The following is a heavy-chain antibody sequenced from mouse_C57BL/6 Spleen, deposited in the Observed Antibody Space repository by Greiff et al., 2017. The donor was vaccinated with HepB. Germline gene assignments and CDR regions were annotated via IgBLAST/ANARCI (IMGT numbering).Heavy chain of an antibody. CDR1: GYTFTSYW. V-gene: IGHV1-50*01. D-gene: IGHD4-1*01. Sequence: QVQLQQSGAELVKPGASVKLSCKASGYTFTSYWMQWVKQRPGQGLEWIGEIDPSDSYTNYNQKFKGKATLTVDTSSSTAYMQLSSLTSEDSAVYYCAELGRLDYWGQGTTLTVSS. J-gene: IGHJ2*01. CDR2: IDPSDSYT. CDR3: AELGRLDY.